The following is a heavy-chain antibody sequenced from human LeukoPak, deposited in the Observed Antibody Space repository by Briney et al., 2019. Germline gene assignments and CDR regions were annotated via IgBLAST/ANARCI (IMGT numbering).Heavy chain of an antibody. CDR2: INHSGST. D-gene: IGHD2-2*01. V-gene: IGHV4-34*01. Sequence: PSETPSLTCAVYGGSFSGYYWSWIRQPPGKGLEWIGEINHSGSTNYNPSLKSRVTISVDTSKNQFSLKLSSVTAADTAVYYCARGLCSSTSCSYYYYYYYMDVWGKGTTVTVSS. CDR1: GGSFSGYY. CDR3: ARGLCSSTSCSYYYYYYYMDV. J-gene: IGHJ6*03.